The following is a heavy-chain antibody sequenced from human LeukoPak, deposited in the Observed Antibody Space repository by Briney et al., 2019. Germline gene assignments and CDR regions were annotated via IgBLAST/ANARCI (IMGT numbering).Heavy chain of an antibody. Sequence: KPGGSLRLSCAASGFTFDDYAMHWVRHAPGKGLEWVSGISWNSGSIAYADSVKGRFTISRDNAKNSLYLQMNSLRAEDTALYYCAKDLWEDILTGTRFDYWGQGTLVTVSS. D-gene: IGHD3-9*01. CDR3: AKDLWEDILTGTRFDY. CDR1: GFTFDDYA. V-gene: IGHV3-9*01. CDR2: ISWNSGSI. J-gene: IGHJ4*02.